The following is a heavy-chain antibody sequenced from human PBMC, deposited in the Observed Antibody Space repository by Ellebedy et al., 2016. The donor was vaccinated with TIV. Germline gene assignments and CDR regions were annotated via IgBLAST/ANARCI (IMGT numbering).Heavy chain of an antibody. D-gene: IGHD6-13*01. Sequence: ASVKVSXXASGYTFTSYAMHWVRQAPGQRLEWMGWINAGNGNTKYSQKFQGRVTITRDTSASTAYMELSSLRSEDTAVYYCVWTKFSIAAAGTSEKPCDYWGQGTLVTVSS. V-gene: IGHV1-3*01. CDR2: INAGNGNT. CDR1: GYTFTSYA. J-gene: IGHJ4*02. CDR3: VWTKFSIAAAGTSEKPCDY.